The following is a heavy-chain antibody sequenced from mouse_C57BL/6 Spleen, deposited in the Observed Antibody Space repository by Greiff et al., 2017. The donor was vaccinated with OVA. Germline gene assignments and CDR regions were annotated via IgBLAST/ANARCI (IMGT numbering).Heavy chain of an antibody. CDR2: FYPGSGSI. V-gene: IGHV1-62-2*01. D-gene: IGHD1-1*01. J-gene: IGHJ3*01. CDR1: GYTFTEYT. Sequence: QVQLKQSGAELVKPGASVKLSCKASGYTFTEYTIHWVKQRSGQGLEWIGWFYPGSGSIKYNENFQDKATLPADKSSSTVYMERSRWTTDDSAVYFCARREPASVVATEFAYWGKGTLVTVSA. CDR3: ARREPASVVATEFAY.